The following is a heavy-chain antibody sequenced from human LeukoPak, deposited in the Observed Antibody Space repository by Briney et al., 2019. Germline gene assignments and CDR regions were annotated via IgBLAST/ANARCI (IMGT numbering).Heavy chain of an antibody. J-gene: IGHJ3*02. Sequence: PGESLKISCKGSGYSFTSYWIGWVRQMPGKGLEWMGIIYPGDSDTRYSPSFQGQVTISADKSISTAYLQWSSLKASDTAMYYCARHDSVLLWFGESPTRNAFDIWGQGTMVTVSS. CDR3: ARHDSVLLWFGESPTRNAFDI. D-gene: IGHD3-10*01. V-gene: IGHV5-51*01. CDR1: GYSFTSYW. CDR2: IYPGDSDT.